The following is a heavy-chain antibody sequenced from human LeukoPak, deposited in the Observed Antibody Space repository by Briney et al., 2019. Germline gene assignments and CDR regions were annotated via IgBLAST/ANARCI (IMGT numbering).Heavy chain of an antibody. CDR1: GYTFTSYY. V-gene: IGHV1-46*01. Sequence: ASVKVSCKASGYTFTSYYMHWVRQAPGQGLEWMGIINPSGGSTSYAQKFQGRVTMTRDTSTSTVYMELSSLRSEDTAVYYSARARRGYSSGWYWDYWGQGTLVTVSS. CDR3: ARARRGYSSGWYWDY. CDR2: INPSGGST. J-gene: IGHJ4*02. D-gene: IGHD6-19*01.